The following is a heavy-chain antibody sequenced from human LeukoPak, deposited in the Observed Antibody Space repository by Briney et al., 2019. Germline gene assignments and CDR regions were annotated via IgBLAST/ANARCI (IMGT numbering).Heavy chain of an antibody. V-gene: IGHV3-21*04. D-gene: IGHD4-17*01. CDR3: AKGPPYGDYVFDY. CDR1: GFTFSSYS. J-gene: IGHJ4*02. Sequence: GGSLRLSCAASGFTFSSYSMNWVRQAPGKGLEWVSSISGSSSYIYYADSMKGRFTISRHNAKNSLYLQMNSLRAEDTAVYYCAKGPPYGDYVFDYWGQGTLVTVSS. CDR2: ISGSSSYI.